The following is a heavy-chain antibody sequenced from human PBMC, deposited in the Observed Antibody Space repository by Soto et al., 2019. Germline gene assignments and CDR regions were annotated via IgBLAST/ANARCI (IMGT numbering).Heavy chain of an antibody. Sequence: EVQLLESGGGLVQPGGSLRLSCAASGFTFSSYAMRWVRQAPVKGLEWVSAIRGSGGSTYYADSVKGRFTISRDNSQNTLYLQMNSLRADDTAVYYCARRGSGSYYDSWGQGTLVTVSS. CDR1: GFTFSSYA. J-gene: IGHJ4*02. CDR3: ARRGSGSYYDS. CDR2: IRGSGGST. V-gene: IGHV3-23*01. D-gene: IGHD1-26*01.